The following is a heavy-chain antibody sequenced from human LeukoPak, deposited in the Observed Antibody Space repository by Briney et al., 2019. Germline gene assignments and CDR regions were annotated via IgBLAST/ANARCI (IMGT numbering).Heavy chain of an antibody. D-gene: IGHD4-17*01. Sequence: SETLSLTCAVSGGSISSSNWWSWVRQPPGKGLEWIGEIYHSGSTNYNPSLKSRVTISVDKSKNQFSLKLSFVTAADTAVYYCARDGDRSNWFDPWGQGTLVTVSS. J-gene: IGHJ5*02. V-gene: IGHV4-4*02. CDR1: GGSISSSNW. CDR3: ARDGDRSNWFDP. CDR2: IYHSGST.